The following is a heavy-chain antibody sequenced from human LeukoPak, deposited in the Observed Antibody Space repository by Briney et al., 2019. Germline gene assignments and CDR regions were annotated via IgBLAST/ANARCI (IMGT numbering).Heavy chain of an antibody. CDR3: AKDLLRATGNGGYYMDV. Sequence: PGGSLRLSCAASGFIFSSYGMHWVRQAPGKGLEWVALMSYDGSNKDYTGSVKGRFTISRDNSKNTLYLQMNSLRTDDTAVYYCAKDLLRATGNGGYYMDVWGKGTTVTVSS. J-gene: IGHJ6*03. V-gene: IGHV3-30*18. CDR1: GFIFSSYG. CDR2: MSYDGSNK. D-gene: IGHD5-12*01.